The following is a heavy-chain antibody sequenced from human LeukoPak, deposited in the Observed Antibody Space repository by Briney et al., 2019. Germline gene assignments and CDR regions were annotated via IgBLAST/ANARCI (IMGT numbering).Heavy chain of an antibody. CDR2: INHSGGST. J-gene: IGHJ4*02. D-gene: IGHD6-13*01. Sequence: GASVKVSCKASGYTFTSYYMHWVRQAPGQGLEWMGIINHSGGSTSYAQKFQGRVTMTRDTSTSTVYMELSSLRSEDTAVYYCARDLWIEKRIAAVGYWGQGTLVTVSS. CDR3: ARDLWIEKRIAAVGY. V-gene: IGHV1-46*01. CDR1: GYTFTSYY.